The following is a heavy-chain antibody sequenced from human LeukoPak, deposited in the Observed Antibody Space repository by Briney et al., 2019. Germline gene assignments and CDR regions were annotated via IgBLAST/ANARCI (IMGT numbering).Heavy chain of an antibody. CDR2: ISYDGSNK. V-gene: IGHV3-30*18. CDR3: AKPLLEWLLWTAFDI. D-gene: IGHD3-3*01. Sequence: PGGSLRLSCAASGFTFSSYGMHWVRQAPGKGLEWVAVISYDGSNKYYADSVKCRFTISRDNSKNTLYLQMNSLRAEDTAVYYCAKPLLEWLLWTAFDIWGQGTMVTVSS. J-gene: IGHJ3*02. CDR1: GFTFSSYG.